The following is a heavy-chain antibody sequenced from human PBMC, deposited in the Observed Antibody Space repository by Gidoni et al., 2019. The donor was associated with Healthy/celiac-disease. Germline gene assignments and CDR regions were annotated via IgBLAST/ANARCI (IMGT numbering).Heavy chain of an antibody. Sequence: QVQLVESGGGVVQPGRSLRLSCAASGFTFSSYGMHWVRQAPGKGLEWVAVISYDGSNKYYADSVKGRFTISRDNSKNPLYLQMNSLRAEDTAVYYCAKSFRRSGGPLDPWGQGTLVTVSS. V-gene: IGHV3-30*18. D-gene: IGHD2-15*01. J-gene: IGHJ5*02. CDR3: AKSFRRSGGPLDP. CDR2: ISYDGSNK. CDR1: GFTFSSYG.